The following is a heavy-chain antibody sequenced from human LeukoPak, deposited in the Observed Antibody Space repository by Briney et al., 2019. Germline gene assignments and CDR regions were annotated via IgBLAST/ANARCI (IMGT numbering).Heavy chain of an antibody. D-gene: IGHD5-18*01. V-gene: IGHV3-23*01. CDR3: AKDISQGYTYGSIEQDY. Sequence: GGSLRLSCAASGLTFSNYAMSWVRQAPGKGPEWVSAISESGDSTYYAASVKGRFTISRDNSKNTLYLQMNSLRAADTALYYCAKDISQGYTYGSIEQDYWGQGTLVTVSS. CDR1: GLTFSNYA. J-gene: IGHJ4*02. CDR2: ISESGDST.